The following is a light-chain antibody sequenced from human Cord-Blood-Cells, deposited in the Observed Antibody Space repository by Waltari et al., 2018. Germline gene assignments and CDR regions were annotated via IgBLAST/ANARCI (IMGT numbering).Light chain of an antibody. V-gene: IGLV2-8*01. CDR3: SSYAGSNNLV. Sequence: QSALTQPPSASGSPGQSVTISCTGTSSPVGGYNYVSWYQQHPGKAPKLMIYEVSKRPSGVPDRFSGSKSGNTASLTVSGLQAEDEADYYCSSYAGSNNLVFGGGTKLTVL. CDR2: EVS. CDR1: SSPVGGYNY. J-gene: IGLJ2*01.